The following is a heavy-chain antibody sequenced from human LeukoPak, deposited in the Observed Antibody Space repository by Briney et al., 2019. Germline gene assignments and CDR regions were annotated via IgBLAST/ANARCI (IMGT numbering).Heavy chain of an antibody. Sequence: GGSLRLSCAASGFTFNSYWMNWVRQAPGKGLEWVANIKRDGSEKYYVDSVKGRFTISRDNAKNSLDLQMNSLRVEDTAVYYCARLGPVSSGWPESFDYWGQGTLVTVSS. CDR3: ARLGPVSSGWPESFDY. V-gene: IGHV3-7*03. J-gene: IGHJ4*02. D-gene: IGHD6-19*01. CDR2: IKRDGSEK. CDR1: GFTFNSYW.